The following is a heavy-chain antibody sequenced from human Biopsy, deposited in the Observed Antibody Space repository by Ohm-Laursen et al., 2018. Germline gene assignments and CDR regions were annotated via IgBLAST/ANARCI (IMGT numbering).Heavy chain of an antibody. CDR3: ANTAMISYALDI. CDR1: GFTFRSYA. J-gene: IGHJ3*02. CDR2: IGGSGGST. D-gene: IGHD5-18*01. Sequence: SLRLSCAASGFTFRSYAMSWVRQAPGKGLEWVSGIGGSGGSTYHADSVSGRFTISRDNAENSLYLQMNSLRADDTAVYYCANTAMISYALDIWGHGTTVSVSS. V-gene: IGHV3-23*01.